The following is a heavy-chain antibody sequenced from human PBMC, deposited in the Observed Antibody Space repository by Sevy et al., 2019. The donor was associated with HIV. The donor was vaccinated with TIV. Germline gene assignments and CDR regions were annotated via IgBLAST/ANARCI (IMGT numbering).Heavy chain of an antibody. J-gene: IGHJ4*02. D-gene: IGHD3-10*01. CDR3: ARDRSGSGSYSFDY. CDR1: GYTFTGYY. CDR2: INPNSGGT. Sequence: ASVKVSCKASGYTFTGYYMHWVRQAPGQGLEWMGRINPNSGGTNYAQKFQGRVTMTRDTSISTAYMELSRLRSDDTAVYYCARDRSGSGSYSFDYWGQRTLVTVSS. V-gene: IGHV1-2*06.